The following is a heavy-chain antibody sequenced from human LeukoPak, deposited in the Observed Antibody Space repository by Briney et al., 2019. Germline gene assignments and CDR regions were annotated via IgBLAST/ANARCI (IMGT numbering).Heavy chain of an antibody. D-gene: IGHD2-2*01. J-gene: IGHJ4*02. V-gene: IGHV3-30-3*01. CDR2: ISYDGSNK. Sequence: GGSLRLSCAASGFTFSSYAMHWVRQAPGKGLEWVAVISYDGSNKYYADSVKGRFTISRDNSKNTLYLQMNSLRAEDTAVYYCARDTIRVVVPAAKLDYWGQGTLVTVSS. CDR3: ARDTIRVVVPAAKLDY. CDR1: GFTFSSYA.